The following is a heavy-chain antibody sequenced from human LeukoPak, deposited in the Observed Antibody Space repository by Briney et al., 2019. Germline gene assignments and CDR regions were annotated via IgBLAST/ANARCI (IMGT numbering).Heavy chain of an antibody. CDR1: GGSISGYY. J-gene: IGHJ4*02. CDR2: IYYSGST. CDR3: ARGIRWLQLSYFDY. Sequence: PSETLSLTCTVSGGSISGYYWSWIRQPPGKGLEWIGYIYYSGSTNYNPSLKSRVTISVDTSKNQFSLKLSSVTAADTAVYYCARGIRWLQLSYFDYWGQGTLVTVSS. D-gene: IGHD5-24*01. V-gene: IGHV4-59*12.